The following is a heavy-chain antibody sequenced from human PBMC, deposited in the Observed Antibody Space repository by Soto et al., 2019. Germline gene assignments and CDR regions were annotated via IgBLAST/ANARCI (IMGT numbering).Heavy chain of an antibody. J-gene: IGHJ4*01. V-gene: IGHV3-23*01. CDR2: ISGSGGST. D-gene: IGHD5-12*01. Sequence: GGSLRLSCAASGFTFNSYAMSWVRQAPGKGLEWVSAISGSGGSTYYADSVKGRFTISRDNSKNTLYLQMNSLRAEDTAVYSCAKARSGYQATALATWGQGTLVNVSS. CDR1: GFTFNSYA. CDR3: AKARSGYQATALAT.